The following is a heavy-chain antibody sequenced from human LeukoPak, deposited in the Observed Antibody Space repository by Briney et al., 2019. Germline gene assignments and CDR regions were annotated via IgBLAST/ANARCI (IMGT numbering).Heavy chain of an antibody. J-gene: IGHJ3*02. V-gene: IGHV3-21*01. D-gene: IGHD3-22*01. CDR1: GFTFSSYS. CDR3: AGLIVVAPHGAFDI. Sequence: GGSLRLSCAASGFTFSSYSMNWVRQAPGKGLEWVSSISSSSSYIYYADSVKGRFTISRDNAKNSLYLQMNSLRAEDTAVYYCAGLIVVAPHGAFDIWGQGTMVTVSS. CDR2: ISSSSSYI.